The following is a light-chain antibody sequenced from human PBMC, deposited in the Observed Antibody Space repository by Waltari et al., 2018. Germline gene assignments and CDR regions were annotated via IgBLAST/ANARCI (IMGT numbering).Light chain of an antibody. V-gene: IGKV1-8*01. CDR3: QQYDSYPPT. CDR1: QGVSSF. J-gene: IGKJ4*01. CDR2: AAS. Sequence: AIRMTQSPSSLSASTGDRVTITCGASQGVSSFLPWYQQKPGKAPKLLIYAASTLQRGVPSRFSGSGSGTDFTLTISCLQSEDFATYYCQQYDSYPPTFGGGTKVEIK.